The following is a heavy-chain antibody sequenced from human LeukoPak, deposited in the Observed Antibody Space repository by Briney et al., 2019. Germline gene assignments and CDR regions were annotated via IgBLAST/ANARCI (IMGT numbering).Heavy chain of an antibody. CDR3: AREKVWGYSYRDGPYYGMDV. CDR2: ISAYNGNT. D-gene: IGHD5-18*01. V-gene: IGHV1-18*04. CDR1: AYTFTSYG. J-gene: IGHJ6*04. Sequence: ASVKVSCKASAYTFTSYGISWMRQAPGQGSEWMGWISAYNGNTNYAQKLEGRVTMITDTSTSTAYMELRSLRSDDTAVYYCAREKVWGYSYRDGPYYGMDVWGKGTTVTVSS.